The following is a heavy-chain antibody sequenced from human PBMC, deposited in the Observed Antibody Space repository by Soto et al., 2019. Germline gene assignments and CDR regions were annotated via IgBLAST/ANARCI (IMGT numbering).Heavy chain of an antibody. CDR1: GGSISSGGYY. V-gene: IGHV4-31*03. CDR2: IYYSGST. D-gene: IGHD3-10*01. J-gene: IGHJ3*02. Sequence: PSETLSLTCTVSGGSISSGGYYWSWIRQHPGKGLEWIGYIYYSGSTYYNPSLKSRVTISVDTSKNQFSLKLSSVTAADTAVYYCARDSPDYYGSGSYYKPDHDAFDIWGQGTMVT. CDR3: ARDSPDYYGSGSYYKPDHDAFDI.